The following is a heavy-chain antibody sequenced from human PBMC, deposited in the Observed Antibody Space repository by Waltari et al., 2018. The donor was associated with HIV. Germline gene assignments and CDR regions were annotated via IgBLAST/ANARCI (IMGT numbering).Heavy chain of an antibody. CDR1: GGTFSSYA. J-gene: IGHJ5*02. D-gene: IGHD2-15*01. CDR3: ARDVDCSGGSCQSGYNWFDP. V-gene: IGHV1-69*12. CDR2: IIPIVGTA. Sequence: QVQLVQSGAEVKKPGSLVKVSCTASGGTFSSYAISWVRQAPGQGLGWMGGIIPIVGTANYAQKFQGRVTITADESTSTAYMELSSLRSEDTAVYYCARDVDCSGGSCQSGYNWFDPWGQGTLVTVSS.